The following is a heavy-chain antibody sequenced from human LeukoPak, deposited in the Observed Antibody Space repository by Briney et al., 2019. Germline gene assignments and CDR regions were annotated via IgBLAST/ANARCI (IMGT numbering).Heavy chain of an antibody. V-gene: IGHV4-30-4*01. D-gene: IGHD3-22*01. CDR3: ASRYYYDSSGYYPFDY. CDR1: GGSISSGDYY. CDR2: IYYSGST. Sequence: TSSQTLSLTCTVSGGSISSGDYYWSWIRQPPGKGLEWIGYIYYSGSTYYNPSLKSRVTISVDTSKNQFSLKLSSVTAADTAVYYCASRYYYDSSGYYPFDYWGQGTLVTVSS. J-gene: IGHJ4*02.